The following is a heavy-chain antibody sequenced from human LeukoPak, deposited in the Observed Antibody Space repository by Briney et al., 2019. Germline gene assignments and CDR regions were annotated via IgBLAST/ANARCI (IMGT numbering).Heavy chain of an antibody. V-gene: IGHV1-58*01. CDR3: AALDHSGGAFDI. CDR2: IVVGSGNT. CDR1: GFTFTTSA. J-gene: IGHJ3*02. Sequence: SVKVSCKASGFTFTTSAVQWVRQARGQRLEWIGWIVVGSGNTNYAQRFQERVTITRDMSTSTVYMELSSLRSEDTAVYYCAALDHSGGAFDIWGQGTMVTVS. D-gene: IGHD2-15*01.